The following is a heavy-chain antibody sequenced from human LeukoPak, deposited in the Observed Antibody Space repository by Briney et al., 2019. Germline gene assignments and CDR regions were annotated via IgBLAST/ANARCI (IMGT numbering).Heavy chain of an antibody. V-gene: IGHV4-34*01. CDR1: GGSFSGYY. CDR2: INHSGST. Sequence: SETLSLTCAVYGGSFSGYYWSWIRQPPGKGLEWIGEINHSGSTNYNPSLKSRVTISVDTSKNQFSLKLSSVPAADTAVYYCARGRHVHYIVVVPAALKPFDYWGQGTLVTVSS. CDR3: ARGRHVHYIVVVPAALKPFDY. J-gene: IGHJ4*02. D-gene: IGHD2-2*01.